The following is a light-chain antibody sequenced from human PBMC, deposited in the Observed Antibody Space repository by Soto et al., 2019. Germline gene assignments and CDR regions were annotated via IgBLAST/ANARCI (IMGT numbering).Light chain of an antibody. Sequence: ESVFAESPFTLSLSPVERATLSCRASQSISSTYLTWYHQKPGQAPRLLIYDASRRATGIPDRFSGSGSGTDFSLTISRLEPEDFAVYYCQNYDSARWKFGLGTKVDIK. J-gene: IGKJ1*01. CDR3: QNYDSARWK. CDR1: QSISSTY. CDR2: DAS. V-gene: IGKV3-20*01.